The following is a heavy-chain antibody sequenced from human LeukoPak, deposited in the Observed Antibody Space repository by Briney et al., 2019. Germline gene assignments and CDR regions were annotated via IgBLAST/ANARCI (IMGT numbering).Heavy chain of an antibody. J-gene: IGHJ4*02. CDR2: TYYSSKWYN. CDR1: GDSVSNDSSA. V-gene: IGHV6-1*01. D-gene: IGHD3-22*01. Sequence: QTLSLTCAISGDSVSNDSSAWNWFRQSPSRGLEWLGRTYYSSKWYNDYAVSVKSRITINPDTSKNQFSLQLNSVIPEDTAVYYCARRRYYRYSGYFDYWGQGTPVTVSS. CDR3: ARRRYYRYSGYFDY.